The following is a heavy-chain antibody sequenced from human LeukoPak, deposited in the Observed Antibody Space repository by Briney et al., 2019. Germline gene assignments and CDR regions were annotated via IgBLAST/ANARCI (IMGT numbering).Heavy chain of an antibody. D-gene: IGHD1-7*01. CDR1: GFTFSSYC. J-gene: IGHJ4*02. CDR2: IKQDGSEQ. CDR3: VKRATGSTKSVDY. V-gene: IGHV3-7*01. Sequence: SGGSLRLSCAASGFTFSSYCMTWVRQAPGKGLEWVANIKQDGSEQYYVDSVKGRFTISRDNAKNSLYLQMNSLRAEDTAVYYCVKRATGSTKSVDYWGQGTLVTVSS.